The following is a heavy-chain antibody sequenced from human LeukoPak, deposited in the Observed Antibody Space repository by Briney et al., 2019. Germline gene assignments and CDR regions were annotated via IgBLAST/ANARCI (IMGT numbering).Heavy chain of an antibody. CDR1: GFTVSSNY. V-gene: IGHV3-66*01. J-gene: IGHJ4*02. CDR3: ARDPPYCSSTSCYNGEADY. CDR2: IYSGGST. D-gene: IGHD2-2*02. Sequence: GGSLRLSCAASGFTVSSNYMSWVRQAPGKGLEWVSVIYSGGSTYYADSVKGRFTISRDNSKNTLYLQMNSLRAEDTAVYYCARDPPYCSSTSCYNGEADYWGQGTLVTVSS.